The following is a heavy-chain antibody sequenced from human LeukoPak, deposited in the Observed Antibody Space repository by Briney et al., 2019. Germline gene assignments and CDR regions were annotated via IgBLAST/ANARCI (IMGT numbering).Heavy chain of an antibody. V-gene: IGHV1-18*01. Sequence: GASVKVSCKASGYTFTSYGISWVRQAPGQGLKWMGWISAYNGNTNYAQKLQGRVTMTTDTSTSTAYMELRSLRSDDTAVYYCARGPYYYDSSGYFNWFDPWGQGTLVTVSS. J-gene: IGHJ5*02. D-gene: IGHD3-22*01. CDR1: GYTFTSYG. CDR3: ARGPYYYDSSGYFNWFDP. CDR2: ISAYNGNT.